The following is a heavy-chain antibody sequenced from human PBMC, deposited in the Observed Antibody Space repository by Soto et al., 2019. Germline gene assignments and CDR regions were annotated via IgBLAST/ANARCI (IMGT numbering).Heavy chain of an antibody. CDR2: INPSGGST. J-gene: IGHJ6*02. CDR1: GYTFTDYY. Sequence: AASVKVSCKASGYTFTDYYIHWVRQAPGQGLEWMGIINPSGGSTSYAQNFQDRVTMTRDTSTSTAYMELSSLRSEDTTVYYCARIRTGVYGSGTTSSRFYYGMDVWGQGTAVTVSS. V-gene: IGHV1-46*01. CDR3: ARIRTGVYGSGTTSSRFYYGMDV. D-gene: IGHD3-10*01.